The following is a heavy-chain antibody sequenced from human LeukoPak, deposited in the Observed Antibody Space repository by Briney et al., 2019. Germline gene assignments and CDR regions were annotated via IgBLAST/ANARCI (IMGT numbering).Heavy chain of an antibody. CDR3: ARGDYDSSGYAYDAFDI. V-gene: IGHV4-34*01. D-gene: IGHD3-22*01. Sequence: SETLSLTCAIYSESFSGYFWSWIRQPPGKGLEWIGEINYSGSTNYNPSLKSRVTISVDTSKNQFSLKLSSVTAADTAVYYCARGDYDSSGYAYDAFDIWGQGTMVTVSS. CDR2: INYSGST. CDR1: SESFSGYF. J-gene: IGHJ3*02.